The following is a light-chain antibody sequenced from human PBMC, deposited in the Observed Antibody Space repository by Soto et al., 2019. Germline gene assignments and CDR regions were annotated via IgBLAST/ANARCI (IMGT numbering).Light chain of an antibody. CDR1: QGLVYSDGNTF. J-gene: IGKJ1*01. CDR3: VQGTHWPWT. Sequence: DVVMTQSPLSLSVTLGQPASISCRSSQGLVYSDGNTFLNWFHQRPGQSPRRLIYQVSNRDSGVPDRLSGSVSGTDYTLTISGVEAEDVGIYYCVQGTHWPWTFGQGTKVEIK. CDR2: QVS. V-gene: IGKV2-30*01.